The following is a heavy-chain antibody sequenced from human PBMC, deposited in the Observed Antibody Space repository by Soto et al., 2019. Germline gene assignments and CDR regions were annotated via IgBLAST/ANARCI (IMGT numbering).Heavy chain of an antibody. CDR1: VFAFADYG. J-gene: IGHJ6*01. V-gene: IGHV3-30*18. D-gene: IGHD2-8*01. CDR3: AKDTLYPVVSYFYYGLDV. Sequence: PWGSLRLSCAASVFAFADYGVPWVRQAPGKGLEWVAVISFDGTNKFYADSVKGRFTISRDNSNNTLYLQMSSLRTEDTAVYYCAKDTLYPVVSYFYYGLDVWGQGTTVTVSS. CDR2: ISFDGTNK.